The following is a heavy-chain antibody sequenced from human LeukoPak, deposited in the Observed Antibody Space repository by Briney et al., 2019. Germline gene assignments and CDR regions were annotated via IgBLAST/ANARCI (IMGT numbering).Heavy chain of an antibody. Sequence: SETLSLTCAVYGGSFSGYYWSWIRQPPGKGLEWIGEINHSGSTNYNPSLKSRVTISVDTSKNQFSLKLSSVTAADTAVYHCARGRRVGITIFGVVYAKDAFDIWGQGTMVTVSS. CDR2: INHSGST. D-gene: IGHD3-3*01. J-gene: IGHJ3*02. CDR3: ARGRRVGITIFGVVYAKDAFDI. CDR1: GGSFSGYY. V-gene: IGHV4-34*01.